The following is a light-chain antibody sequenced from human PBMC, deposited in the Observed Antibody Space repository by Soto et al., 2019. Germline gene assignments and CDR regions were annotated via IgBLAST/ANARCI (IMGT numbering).Light chain of an antibody. J-gene: IGKJ2*01. CDR1: HSLNTH. V-gene: IGKV1-39*01. Sequence: DIQMTQSPSSLSASVGDRVTITCRASHSLNTHLTWYQQKPGKAPRLLIYAASTLQRGVPSRFSGSGSATDFTLAISSLQPEDFATYFCQQSYSAPYTFGQGTRLEIK. CDR2: AAS. CDR3: QQSYSAPYT.